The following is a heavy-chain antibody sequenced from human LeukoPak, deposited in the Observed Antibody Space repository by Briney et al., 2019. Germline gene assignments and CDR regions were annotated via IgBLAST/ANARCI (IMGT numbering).Heavy chain of an antibody. J-gene: IGHJ6*02. Sequence: GGSLRLSCEASGFAFSSYWMHWVRQAPGKGLEWVSIISGGGGSTYYADSVKGRFTISRDNSKNTLYLQMNSLRAEDTAVYYCAKGPYGGLKNGMDVWGQGTTVTVSS. CDR1: GFAFSSYW. CDR3: AKGPYGGLKNGMDV. V-gene: IGHV3-23*01. D-gene: IGHD4-23*01. CDR2: ISGGGGST.